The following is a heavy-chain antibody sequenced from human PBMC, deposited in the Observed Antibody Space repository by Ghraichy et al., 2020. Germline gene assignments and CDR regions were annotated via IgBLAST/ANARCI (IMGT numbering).Heavy chain of an antibody. CDR2: ISYSGST. V-gene: IGHV4-59*08. CDR1: GGSISSYY. J-gene: IGHJ2*01. CDR3: GRIPARHCSGGRCYSGVWYLDL. D-gene: IGHD2-15*01. Sequence: SETLSLTCTVSGGSISSYYWSWIRQPPGKGLEWIGYISYSGSTNYNPSLQSRVTISLDTSKNQFSLKLSSVTAADTAVYYCGRIPARHCSGGRCYSGVWYLDLWGRGTLVTVSS.